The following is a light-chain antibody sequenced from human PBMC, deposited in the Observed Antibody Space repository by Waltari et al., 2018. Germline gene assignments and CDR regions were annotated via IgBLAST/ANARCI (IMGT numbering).Light chain of an antibody. CDR3: CSFAGYGIYV. Sequence: QSALTQPASVSGSLGPSIPISCSETADNVDILYLVSWYQRHPGRAPRLLIYDITQRPSGISDRFSGSKSGKTASLTISGLQAEDEADYYCCSFAGYGIYVFGSGTHVTVL. CDR1: ADNVDILYL. J-gene: IGLJ1*01. CDR2: DIT. V-gene: IGLV2-23*02.